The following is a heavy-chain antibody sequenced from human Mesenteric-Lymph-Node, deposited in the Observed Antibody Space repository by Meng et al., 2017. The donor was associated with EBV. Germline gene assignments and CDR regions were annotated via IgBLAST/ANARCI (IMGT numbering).Heavy chain of an antibody. J-gene: IGHJ4*02. D-gene: IGHD4-17*01. CDR2: IYLDEDD. CDR3: ARSFTYSDPFDY. CDR1: GYSHNSVGVN. Sequence: QITVNESRPRLVKAIQTRHMTCTFSGYSHNSVGVNVGWIRQHPVQALECLALIYLDEDDRYSPSLRSRLTITKDTAKNQVVLTITNMDPVDTATNYCARSFTYSDPFDYWGQGTLVTVSS. V-gene: IGHV2-5*02.